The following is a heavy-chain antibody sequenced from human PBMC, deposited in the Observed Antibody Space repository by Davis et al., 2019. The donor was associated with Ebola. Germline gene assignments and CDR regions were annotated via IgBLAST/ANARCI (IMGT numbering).Heavy chain of an antibody. J-gene: IGHJ4*02. CDR3: TTVGGYSYGGPDY. Sequence: GESLKISCAASGFTFSSYSMNWVRQAPGKGLEWVGRIKSKTDGGTTDYAAPVKGRFTISRDDSKNTLYLQMNSLKTEDTAVYYCTTVGGYSYGGPDYWGQGTLVTVSS. D-gene: IGHD5-18*01. V-gene: IGHV3-15*01. CDR2: IKSKTDGGTT. CDR1: GFTFSSYS.